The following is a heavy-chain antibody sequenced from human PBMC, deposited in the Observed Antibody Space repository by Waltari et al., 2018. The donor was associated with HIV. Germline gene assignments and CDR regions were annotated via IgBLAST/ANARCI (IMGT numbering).Heavy chain of an antibody. CDR3: ATGGGTTSIQLYDLDV. CDR2: FDPEDDET. V-gene: IGHV1-24*01. J-gene: IGHJ6*02. D-gene: IGHD1-26*01. CDR1: GYTLTELS. Sequence: QVQLIQSGAEVKTPGAPVKVSCKVFGYTLTELSMHWGRQAPGKGLEWMGGFDPEDDETIYAQKFQGRVTMTEDTSTDSAYMELSSLTSEDTAVYYCATGGGTTSIQLYDLDVWGQGTTVTVSS.